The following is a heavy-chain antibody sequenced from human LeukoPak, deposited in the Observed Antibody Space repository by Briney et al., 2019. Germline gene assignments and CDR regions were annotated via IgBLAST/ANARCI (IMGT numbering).Heavy chain of an antibody. CDR2: IYHSGST. CDR3: ARGVGLTQGGTFDY. CDR1: GYSISSGFY. D-gene: IGHD1-26*01. Sequence: PSETLSLTCTVSGYSISSGFYWGWIRQPPGQGLEWIGSIYHSGSTHYSSSLKSRVAISVDTSKNQLSLRMSSVTAADTAVYYCARGVGLTQGGTFDYWGQGTLVTVSS. V-gene: IGHV4-38-2*02. J-gene: IGHJ4*02.